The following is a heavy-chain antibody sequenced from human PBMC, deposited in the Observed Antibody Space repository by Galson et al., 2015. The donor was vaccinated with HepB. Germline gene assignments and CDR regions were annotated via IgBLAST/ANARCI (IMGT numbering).Heavy chain of an antibody. Sequence: SLRLSCAASGFTFSSYSMNWVRQAPGKGLEWISYISSSSSNIYYADSVRGRFTISRDNAKNSLYLQMNNLRDEDTALYHCARGGEGNSNWLDPWGQGTLITVS. CDR1: GFTFSSYS. D-gene: IGHD2/OR15-2a*01. V-gene: IGHV3-48*02. CDR3: ARGGEGNSNWLDP. CDR2: ISSSSSNI. J-gene: IGHJ5*02.